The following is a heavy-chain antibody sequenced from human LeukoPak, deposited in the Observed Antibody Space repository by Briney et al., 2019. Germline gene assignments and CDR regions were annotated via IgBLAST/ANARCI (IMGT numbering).Heavy chain of an antibody. Sequence: PSETLSLTCAVYGESFSGYYWSWIRQPPGKGLEWIGEINHSGSTNYNPSLKSRVTISVDTSKNQFSLKLSSVTAADTAVYYCARSGYDYHEIDYWGQGTLVTVSS. CDR1: GESFSGYY. CDR2: INHSGST. J-gene: IGHJ4*02. CDR3: ARSGYDYHEIDY. D-gene: IGHD5-12*01. V-gene: IGHV4-34*01.